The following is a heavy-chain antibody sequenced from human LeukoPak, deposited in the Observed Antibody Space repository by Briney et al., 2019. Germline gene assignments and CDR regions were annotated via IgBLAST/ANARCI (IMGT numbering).Heavy chain of an antibody. CDR1: GGYVTSHI. Sequence: SETLSLTHTLSGGYVTSHIWSWMRQPAGKGLEWIGRVSTNGNTNYNPYLKSRVTMSADASKNQFSLKVTSVTAADTAVYYCARERWSDVSRWSGSFDYWGQGTLVTVSS. D-gene: IGHD6-13*01. CDR2: VSTNGNT. V-gene: IGHV4-4*07. CDR3: ARERWSDVSRWSGSFDY. J-gene: IGHJ4*02.